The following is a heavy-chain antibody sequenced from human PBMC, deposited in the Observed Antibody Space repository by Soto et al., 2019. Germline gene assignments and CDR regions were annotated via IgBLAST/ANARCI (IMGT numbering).Heavy chain of an antibody. D-gene: IGHD6-19*01. Sequence: EVQLVESGGGLVQPGGSLRLSCAASGFTFSSYDMHWVRQAAGKGLEWVSAIGTAGDPYYPGSVKGRFTISRENAKNSLYLQMNSLRAGDTAVYYCARGTSSGYYYMDVWGKGTTVTVSS. J-gene: IGHJ6*03. CDR3: ARGTSSGYYYMDV. CDR1: GFTFSSYD. CDR2: IGTAGDP. V-gene: IGHV3-13*05.